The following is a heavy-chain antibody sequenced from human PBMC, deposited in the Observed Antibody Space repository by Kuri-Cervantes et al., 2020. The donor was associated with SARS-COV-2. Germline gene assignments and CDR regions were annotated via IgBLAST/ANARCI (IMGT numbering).Heavy chain of an antibody. CDR1: GFSLNTNGNR. CDR2: IDWDDDK. D-gene: IGHD5-24*01. V-gene: IGHV2-70*04. Sequence: SGPTLVKPTETLTVTCTFSGFSLNTNGNRVSWIRQTPGKALEWLARIDWDDDKFYSTSLKSGLIISKDTSKNQVVLTLTNVDPGDTGTYYCARMGDGYDFEYWGQGTVVTVSS. J-gene: IGHJ4*02. CDR3: ARMGDGYDFEY.